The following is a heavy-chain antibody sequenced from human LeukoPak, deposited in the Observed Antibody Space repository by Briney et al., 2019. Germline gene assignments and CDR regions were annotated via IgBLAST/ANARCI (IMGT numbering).Heavy chain of an antibody. CDR2: ISGNGGGT. D-gene: IGHD6-13*01. Sequence: GGSLRLSCAASGFTFSSYAMSWARQAPGKGLEWVSGISGNGGGTYYADSVKGRFTISRDNSKNTLYLQMNSLRAEDTAVYYCAKSFGYSRSWFDYWGQGTPITVSS. V-gene: IGHV3-23*01. CDR1: GFTFSSYA. CDR3: AKSFGYSRSWFDY. J-gene: IGHJ4*02.